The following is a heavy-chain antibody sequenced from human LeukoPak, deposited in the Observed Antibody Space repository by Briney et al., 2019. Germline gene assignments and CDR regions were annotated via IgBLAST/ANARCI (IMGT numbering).Heavy chain of an antibody. D-gene: IGHD2-15*01. CDR1: GGSISSGGHY. CDR3: ARAIRYCSGGSCYPGGLY. J-gene: IGHJ4*02. Sequence: SETLSLTCTVSGGSISSGGHYWSWIRQHPGKGLEWIGYIYYSGSTYYNPSLKSRVTISVDTSKNQFSLKLSSVTAADTAVYYCARAIRYCSGGSCYPGGLYWGQGTLVTVSS. CDR2: IYYSGST. V-gene: IGHV4-31*03.